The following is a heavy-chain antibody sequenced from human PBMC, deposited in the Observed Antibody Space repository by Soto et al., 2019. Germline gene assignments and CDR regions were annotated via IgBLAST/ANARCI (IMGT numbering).Heavy chain of an antibody. Sequence: PSETLSLTCTVSGDSISRTRYYWVWIRQTPGRGLEWIGSIYFDGAAFYNPSLKSRVTLSVDTSRNQFSLNVNSVTAADTAIYYCARRGNNGGYLRSYDYWGQGSLVT. J-gene: IGHJ4*02. CDR1: GDSISRTRYY. D-gene: IGHD3-22*01. CDR3: ARRGNNGGYLRSYDY. V-gene: IGHV4-39*01. CDR2: IYFDGAA.